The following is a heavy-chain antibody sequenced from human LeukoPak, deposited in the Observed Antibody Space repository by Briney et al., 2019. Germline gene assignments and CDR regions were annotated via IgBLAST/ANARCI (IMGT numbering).Heavy chain of an antibody. CDR1: GFTFSGYG. CDR3: ARSSAQYCSSNSCYAYYFDY. Sequence: PGGSLRLSCAASGFTFSGYGMHWVRQAPGKGLEWVAFIRYDGSNKYYADSVKGRFTISRDNSKNTLYLQMNSLRAEDTAVYYCARSSAQYCSSNSCYAYYFDYWGQGTLVTVSS. J-gene: IGHJ4*02. D-gene: IGHD2-2*01. V-gene: IGHV3-30*02. CDR2: IRYDGSNK.